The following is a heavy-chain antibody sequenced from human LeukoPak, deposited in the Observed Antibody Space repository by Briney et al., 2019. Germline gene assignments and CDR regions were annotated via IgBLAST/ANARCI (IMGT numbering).Heavy chain of an antibody. CDR2: IWYDGSNK. CDR3: ARDRISLGRYGMDV. D-gene: IGHD2-15*01. Sequence: GGSLRHSCAASGFTFSSYGMHWVRQAPGKGLEWVAVIWYDGSNKYYADSVKGRFTISRDNSKNTLYLQMNSLRAEDTAVYYCARDRISLGRYGMDVWGQGTTVTVSS. V-gene: IGHV3-33*01. CDR1: GFTFSSYG. J-gene: IGHJ6*02.